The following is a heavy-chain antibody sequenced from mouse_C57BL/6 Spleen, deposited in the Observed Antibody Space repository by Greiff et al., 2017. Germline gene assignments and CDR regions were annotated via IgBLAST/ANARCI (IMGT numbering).Heavy chain of an antibody. CDR2: IHPNSGST. D-gene: IGHD2-12*01. J-gene: IGHJ4*01. CDR3: ARKNSWAMDY. Sequence: QVQLQQPGAELVKPGASVKLSCKASGSTFTSYWMHWVKQRPGQGLEWIGMIHPNSGSTNYNEKFKSKATLTVDTSSSTAYMQLSSLTSEDSAVYYCARKNSWAMDYWGQGTSVTVSS. CDR1: GSTFTSYW. V-gene: IGHV1-64*01.